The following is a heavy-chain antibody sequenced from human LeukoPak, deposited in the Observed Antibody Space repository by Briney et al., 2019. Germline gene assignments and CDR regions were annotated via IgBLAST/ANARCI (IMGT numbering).Heavy chain of an antibody. CDR3: ASGMEGWYFDL. V-gene: IGHV1-2*02. CDR2: INPNSGGT. D-gene: IGHD3-3*01. Sequence: ASVKVSCKASGYTFTGYYMHWVRQAPGQGLEWMGWINPNSGGTNYTQKFQGRVTMARDTSISTAYMELISLRSDDTAVYYCASGMEGWYFDLWGRGTLVTVSS. CDR1: GYTFTGYY. J-gene: IGHJ2*01.